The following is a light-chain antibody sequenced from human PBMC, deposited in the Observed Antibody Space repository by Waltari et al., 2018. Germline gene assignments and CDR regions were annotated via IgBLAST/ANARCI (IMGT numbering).Light chain of an antibody. Sequence: DIQMTQSPSSLSASVGDRVTITCRASQSISTYLNWYQQKPGKALKLLIYGASSLQSGVPSRFSGSGSGTDFTLTISSLQPEDFATYYCQQSYNTPHTCGQGTKLEIK. CDR3: QQSYNTPHT. V-gene: IGKV1-39*01. J-gene: IGKJ2*01. CDR2: GAS. CDR1: QSISTY.